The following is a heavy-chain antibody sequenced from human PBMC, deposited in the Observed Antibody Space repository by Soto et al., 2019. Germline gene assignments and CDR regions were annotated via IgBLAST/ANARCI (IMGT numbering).Heavy chain of an antibody. D-gene: IGHD1-26*01. CDR2: VKSRSDGGTT. J-gene: IGHJ4*02. CDR1: GFTFRNVW. V-gene: IGHV3-15*01. Sequence: GGSLRLSCAASGFTFRNVWMSWVRQAPGKGLEWVGRVKSRSDGGTTDYAAPVKGRFTVSRDDSQSTLSLQMDSLKIEDAAVYFCTTAAGGMWGADYWGQGTPVTVSS. CDR3: TTAAGGMWGADY.